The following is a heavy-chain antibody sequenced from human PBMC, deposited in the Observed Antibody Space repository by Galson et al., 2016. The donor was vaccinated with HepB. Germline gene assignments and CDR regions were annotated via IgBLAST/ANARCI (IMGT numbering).Heavy chain of an antibody. CDR2: ISAHNGNT. Sequence: SCKASGYTFKSFGISWVRQAPGQGLEWLGWISAHNGNTNYAQTLQGRVTMTTDAFTTTAYKELRSLRSDDTAVYYCAREGWYLDYWGQGTLVTVSS. CDR1: GYTFKSFG. V-gene: IGHV1-18*01. D-gene: IGHD2-15*01. CDR3: AREGWYLDY. J-gene: IGHJ4*02.